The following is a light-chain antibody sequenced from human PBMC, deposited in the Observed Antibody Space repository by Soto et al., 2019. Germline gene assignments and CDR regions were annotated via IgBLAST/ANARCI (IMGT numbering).Light chain of an antibody. V-gene: IGKV3-20*01. J-gene: IGKJ1*01. CDR3: QQYGSSPWT. CDR1: QSVSDNY. CDR2: GAS. Sequence: EIVLTQSPGTLSLSSGERATLSCRASQSVSDNYLAWYQQKPGQAPRLLIYGASSRAAGIPDRFSGSGYGPDFTLTISRLGPEDVAVYFCQQYGSSPWTFGHGTKVEIK.